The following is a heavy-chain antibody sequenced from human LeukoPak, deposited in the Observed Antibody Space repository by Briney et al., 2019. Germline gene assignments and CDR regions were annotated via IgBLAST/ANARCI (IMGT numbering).Heavy chain of an antibody. CDR3: AKDIGYCSSTSCYHYAFDI. D-gene: IGHD2-2*01. CDR2: ISWDGGST. V-gene: IGHV3-43*01. Sequence: GGSLRLSCAASGFTFDDYTMHWVRQAPGKGLEWVSLISWDGGSTYYADSVKGRLTISRDNSKNSLYLQMNSLRTEDTALYYCAKDIGYCSSTSCYHYAFDIWGQGTMVTVSS. CDR1: GFTFDDYT. J-gene: IGHJ3*02.